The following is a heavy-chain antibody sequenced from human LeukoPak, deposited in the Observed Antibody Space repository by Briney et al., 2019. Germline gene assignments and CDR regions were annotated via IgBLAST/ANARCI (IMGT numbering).Heavy chain of an antibody. V-gene: IGHV1-18*01. J-gene: IGHJ1*01. CDR1: GYTFTSYG. CDR3: ARDGPRGYFQP. CDR2: INTYNGHT. D-gene: IGHD1-14*01. Sequence: ASVKVSCNTSGYTFTSYGISWVRQAPGQGLEYMGWINTYNGHTNYAQKLQGRVTVTTDTSTSTAYLELRSLRSDDTAVYYCARDGPRGYFQPWGQGTLITVSS.